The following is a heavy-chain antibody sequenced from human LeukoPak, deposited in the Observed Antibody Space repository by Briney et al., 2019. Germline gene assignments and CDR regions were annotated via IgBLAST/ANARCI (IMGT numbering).Heavy chain of an antibody. V-gene: IGHV3-13*01. J-gene: IGHJ3*02. CDR2: IGATGDT. CDR1: GFTFSSYG. D-gene: IGHD1-1*01. CDR3: VLGAYWNDDKNAFHI. Sequence: GGSLRLSCAASGFTFSSYGMHWVRQAPGKGLEWVSSIGATGDTYYAGSVKGRFTISRENAKKSLYLQMSSLRVEDTAVYFCVLGAYWNDDKNAFHIWGPGTMVTVSS.